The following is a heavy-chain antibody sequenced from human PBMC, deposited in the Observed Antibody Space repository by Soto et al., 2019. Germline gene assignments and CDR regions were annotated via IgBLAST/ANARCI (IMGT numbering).Heavy chain of an antibody. D-gene: IGHD2-15*01. CDR2: ISAYNGNT. Sequence: ASVKVSCKASGDTFTSYGISCVRQAPGQGLEWMGWISAYNGNTNYAQKLQGRVTMTTDTSTSTAYMELRSLRSDDTAVYYCARVYCSGGSCYRLFDYWGQGTLVTVSS. CDR1: GDTFTSYG. J-gene: IGHJ4*02. CDR3: ARVYCSGGSCYRLFDY. V-gene: IGHV1-18*01.